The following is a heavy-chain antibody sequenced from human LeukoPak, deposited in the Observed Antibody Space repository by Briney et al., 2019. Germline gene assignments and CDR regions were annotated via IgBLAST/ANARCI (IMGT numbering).Heavy chain of an antibody. Sequence: SETLSLTCTVSGGSISSGGYYWSWIRQHPGKGLEWIGYIYYSGSTYYNPSLKSRVTISVDTSKNQFSLQLSSVTAADTAVYYCARQEMATIHFDYWGQGTLVTVSS. J-gene: IGHJ4*02. CDR3: ARQEMATIHFDY. V-gene: IGHV4-31*03. D-gene: IGHD5-24*01. CDR1: GGSISSGGYY. CDR2: IYYSGST.